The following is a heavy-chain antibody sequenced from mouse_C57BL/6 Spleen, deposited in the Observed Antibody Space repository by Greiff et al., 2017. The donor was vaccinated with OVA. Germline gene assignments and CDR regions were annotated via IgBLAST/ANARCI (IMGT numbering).Heavy chain of an antibody. CDR2: IYPRSGNT. V-gene: IGHV1-81*01. CDR1: GYTFTSYG. D-gene: IGHD1-1*01. Sequence: VQLQQSGAELARPGASVKLSCKASGYTFTSYGISWVKQRTGQGLEWIGEIYPRSGNTYYNEKFKGKATLTADKSSSTAYMELRSLTSEDSAVYFCARSPLGYYGSSYGYFDVWGTGTTVTVSS. CDR3: ARSPLGYYGSSYGYFDV. J-gene: IGHJ1*03.